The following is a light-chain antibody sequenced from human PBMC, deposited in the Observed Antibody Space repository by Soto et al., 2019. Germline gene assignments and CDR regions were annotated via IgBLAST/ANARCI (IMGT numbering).Light chain of an antibody. Sequence: EIVLTQSPGSLSLSPGERATLSCRASQSVSSSYLAWYQQKPGQAPRLLIYGASSRATGIPDRFSGSGSGPDFTLTSSRLEPEEFAVYYCQQYGSSPLTFGGGTKVEIK. CDR3: QQYGSSPLT. V-gene: IGKV3-20*01. CDR2: GAS. CDR1: QSVSSSY. J-gene: IGKJ4*01.